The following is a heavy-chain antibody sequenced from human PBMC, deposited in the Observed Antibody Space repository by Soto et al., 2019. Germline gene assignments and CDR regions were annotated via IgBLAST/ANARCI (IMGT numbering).Heavy chain of an antibody. V-gene: IGHV3-30-3*01. D-gene: IGHD5-18*01. J-gene: IGHJ6*02. CDR2: ISYDGSDK. Sequence: QVHLVESGGGVVQPGRSLRLSCAASGFTFSNYAMHWVRQAPGKGLEWVAVISYDGSDKYNANSVKGRFTNSRDNSKNTLYLQMNSLRAEDTAVYYCARDTGPNGYNYYYFGMDVWGQGTTVTVSS. CDR3: ARDTGPNGYNYYYFGMDV. CDR1: GFTFSNYA.